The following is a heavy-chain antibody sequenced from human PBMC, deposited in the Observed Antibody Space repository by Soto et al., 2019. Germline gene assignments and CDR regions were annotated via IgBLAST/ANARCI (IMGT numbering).Heavy chain of an antibody. CDR1: GFTFRDYY. D-gene: IGHD2-21*01. Sequence: QVQLVESGGGLVKPGGSLRLSCAASGFTFRDYYMTWIRQAPGKGLEWVSYISSSGTGIYYADSVKGRFTISRDNVKNSLYLQMSSLTAEDTAVYYCARAYSDAFDIWGQGTMVTVSS. CDR2: ISSSGTGI. J-gene: IGHJ3*02. CDR3: ARAYSDAFDI. V-gene: IGHV3-11*01.